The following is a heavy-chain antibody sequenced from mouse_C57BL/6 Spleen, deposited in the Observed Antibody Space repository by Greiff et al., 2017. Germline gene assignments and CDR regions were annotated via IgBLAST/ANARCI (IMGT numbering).Heavy chain of an antibody. CDR3: AKPDVSSVSYAMDY. J-gene: IGHJ4*01. CDR2: IWGDGST. V-gene: IGHV2-3*01. CDR1: GFSLTSYG. Sequence: VKLVESGPGLVAPSQSLSITCTVSGFSLTSYGVSWVRQPPGKGLEWLGVIWGDGSTNYHSALISRLSISKDNSKSQVFLKLNSLQTDDTATYXWAKPDVSSVSYAMDYWGQGTSVTVSS. D-gene: IGHD3-2*02.